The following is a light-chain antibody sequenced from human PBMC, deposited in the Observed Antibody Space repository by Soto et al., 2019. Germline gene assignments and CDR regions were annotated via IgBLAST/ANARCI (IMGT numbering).Light chain of an antibody. J-gene: IGLJ3*02. V-gene: IGLV2-18*02. CDR3: SSFTRSSTWV. CDR2: EVT. CDR1: SSDVGSYNR. Sequence: QSALTQPPSVSGSPGQSVTISCTGTSSDVGSYNRVSWYQQPPGTAPKLLIYEVTNRPSGVPDRFSGSKSGNTSSLTISGLQAEDEADYYCSSFTRSSTWVFGGGPKVTAL.